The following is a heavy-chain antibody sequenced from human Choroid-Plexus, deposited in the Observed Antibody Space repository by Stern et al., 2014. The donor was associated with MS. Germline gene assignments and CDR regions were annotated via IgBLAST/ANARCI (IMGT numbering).Heavy chain of an antibody. CDR3: AKDRQYLTYFFDH. Sequence: VQLVEPGGGVVQPGRPLRLSCVASGFTLGSCALHWVRQAPGKGLVWVAGVSYDGSNKYYADSVKGRFTISRDNSQNTLYMQMSSLRPEDTAVYYCAKDRQYLTYFFDHWGQGSLVTVSS. CDR2: VSYDGSNK. J-gene: IGHJ5*02. CDR1: GFTLGSCA. V-gene: IGHV3-30*18. D-gene: IGHD2/OR15-2a*01.